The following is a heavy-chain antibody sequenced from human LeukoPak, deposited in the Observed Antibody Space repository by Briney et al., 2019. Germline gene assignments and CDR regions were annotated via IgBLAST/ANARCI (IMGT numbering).Heavy chain of an antibody. D-gene: IGHD6-19*01. CDR3: AKDYSSGWYYFQH. CDR1: GFTFSSYA. CDR2: ISGSGGST. J-gene: IGHJ1*01. V-gene: IGHV3-23*01. Sequence: GGSLRLSCAASGFTFSSYAMSWVRQAPGKGLEWVSAISGSGGSTYYADSVKGRFTISRDNTKNTLYLQMNSLRAEDTAVYYCAKDYSSGWYYFQHWGQGTLVTVSS.